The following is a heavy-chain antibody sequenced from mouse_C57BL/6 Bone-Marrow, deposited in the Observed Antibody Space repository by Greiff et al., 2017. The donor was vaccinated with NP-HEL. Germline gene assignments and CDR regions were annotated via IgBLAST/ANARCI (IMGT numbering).Heavy chain of an antibody. J-gene: IGHJ4*01. V-gene: IGHV5-17*01. D-gene: IGHD3-2*02. CDR2: ISSGSSTI. CDR1: GFTFSDYG. Sequence: VQLKQSGGGLVKPGGSLKLSCAASGFTFSDYGMHWVRQAPEKGLEWVAYISSGSSTIYYADTVKGRFTISSDNAKNTLFLQMTSLRSEDTAMYYCARRELRPYYYAMDYWGQGTSVTVSS. CDR3: ARRELRPYYYAMDY.